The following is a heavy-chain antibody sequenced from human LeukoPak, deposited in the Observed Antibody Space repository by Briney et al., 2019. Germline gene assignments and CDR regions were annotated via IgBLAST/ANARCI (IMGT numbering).Heavy chain of an antibody. CDR3: ARDSREYSSGWYGRFDP. V-gene: IGHV4-59*01. Sequence: SETLSLTCTVSGGSISNYYWSWIRQPPGKGLEWIGYIYYSGTTNYNPSLKSRVTISVDTSKNQFSLKLTSVTAADTAVYYCARDSREYSSGWYGRFDPWGQGTLVTVSS. J-gene: IGHJ5*02. CDR2: IYYSGTT. CDR1: GGSISNYY. D-gene: IGHD6-19*01.